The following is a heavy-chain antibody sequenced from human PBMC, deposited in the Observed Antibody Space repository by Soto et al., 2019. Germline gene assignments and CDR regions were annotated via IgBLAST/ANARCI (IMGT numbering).Heavy chain of an antibody. Sequence: EVQLVESGGGLVQPGGSLRLSCAASGFTFSSYDMHWVRQATGKGLEWVSSIGTAGDTYYPGSVKGRFTISRDNGKNSLYLQMNSLRAGDTAVYYCAGARGVSCRWSGSYVCSSSPPDYWGQGTLVTVSS. J-gene: IGHJ4*02. V-gene: IGHV3-13*01. D-gene: IGHD2-15*01. CDR2: IGTAGDT. CDR1: GFTFSSYD. CDR3: AGARGVSCRWSGSYVCSSSPPDY.